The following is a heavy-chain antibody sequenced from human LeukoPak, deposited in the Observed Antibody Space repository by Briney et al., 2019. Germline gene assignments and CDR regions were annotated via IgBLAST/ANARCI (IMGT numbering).Heavy chain of an antibody. J-gene: IGHJ3*02. CDR2: IIPIFGTA. V-gene: IGHV1-69*13. D-gene: IGHD1-14*01. CDR3: AKSGDNHDAFDI. Sequence: ASVKVSCKASGGTFSSYAISWVRQAPGQGLEWMGGIIPIFGTANYAQKFQGRVTITADESTSTAYMELSSLRAEDTAVYYCAKSGDNHDAFDIWGQGTMVTVSS. CDR1: GGTFSSYA.